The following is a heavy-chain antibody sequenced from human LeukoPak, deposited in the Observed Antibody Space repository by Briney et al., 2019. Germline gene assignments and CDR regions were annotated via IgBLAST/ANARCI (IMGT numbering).Heavy chain of an antibody. CDR3: ARSSASSGWYKAVYFDY. CDR2: ISSSSSYI. CDR1: GFTFSSYS. D-gene: IGHD6-19*01. Sequence: GGSLRLSCAASGFTFSSYSMNWVRQAPGKGLEWVSSISSSSSYIYYADSVKGRFTISRDNAKNSLYLQMNSLRAADTAVYYCARSSASSGWYKAVYFDYWGQGTLVTVSS. J-gene: IGHJ4*02. V-gene: IGHV3-21*01.